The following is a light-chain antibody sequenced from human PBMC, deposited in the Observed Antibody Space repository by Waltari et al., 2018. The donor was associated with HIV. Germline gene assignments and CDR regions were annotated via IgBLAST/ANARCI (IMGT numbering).Light chain of an antibody. CDR2: YAS. Sequence: EIVLTQSPATLSLSLGARATLSCRASQSVSSFLAWFQQKPGQAPRLLISYASTRATGIPARFSGSGSGTDFTLTISSLEPEDFAVYYCQQRSDWPRLTFGGWTKVEIK. CDR1: QSVSSF. J-gene: IGKJ4*01. V-gene: IGKV3-11*01. CDR3: QQRSDWPRLT.